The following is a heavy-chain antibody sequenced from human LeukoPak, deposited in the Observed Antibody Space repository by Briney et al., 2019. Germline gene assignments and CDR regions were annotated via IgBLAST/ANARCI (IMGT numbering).Heavy chain of an antibody. V-gene: IGHV4-61*01. D-gene: IGHD4-17*01. CDR1: GGSLSSGSYY. CDR2: IYYSGST. CDR3: ARAAERDYGDPDAFDI. Sequence: SETLSLTCTVSGGSLSSGSYYWSWVRQPPGTGLEWIGYIYYSGSTNYNPSLKSRVTISVDTSKNQFSLKLSSVTAADTAVYYCARAAERDYGDPDAFDIWGQGTMVTVSS. J-gene: IGHJ3*02.